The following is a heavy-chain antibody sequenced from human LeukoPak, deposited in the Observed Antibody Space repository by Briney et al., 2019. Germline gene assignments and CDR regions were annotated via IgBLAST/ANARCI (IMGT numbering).Heavy chain of an antibody. CDR1: GFTFSVYA. J-gene: IGHJ5*02. V-gene: IGHV3-23*01. Sequence: GGSLRLSCTASGFTFSVYAMIWVRQAPEKGLEWVSGISGSGGSTYYADPVKGRFTISRDNSKNTLYLQMNSLRAEDTAVYYCAKVWSADFWSGYFTWFDHWGQGTLVTVSS. CDR2: ISGSGGST. CDR3: AKVWSADFWSGYFTWFDH. D-gene: IGHD3-3*01.